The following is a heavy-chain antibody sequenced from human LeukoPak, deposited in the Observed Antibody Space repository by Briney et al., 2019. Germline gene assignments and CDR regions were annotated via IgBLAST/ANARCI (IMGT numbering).Heavy chain of an antibody. CDR2: IYGDGNT. D-gene: IGHD3-22*01. CDR1: GFTFDDYA. V-gene: IGHV3-53*01. Sequence: PGGSLRLSCAASGFTFDDYAMHWVRHAPGKGLEWVSVIYGDGNTYYTDSVKGRFTISRDNSKNTVLLQMNSLRAEDTAVYYCARASFYYDSRALDPWGQGALVTVSS. J-gene: IGHJ5*02. CDR3: ARASFYYDSRALDP.